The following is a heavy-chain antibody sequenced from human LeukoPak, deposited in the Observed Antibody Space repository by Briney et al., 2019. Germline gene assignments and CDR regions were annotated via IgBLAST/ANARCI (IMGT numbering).Heavy chain of an antibody. Sequence: ASVKVSCKTSGYTFSGHYMHWVRQAPGQGLEWMGWICPNSGGTNYAQKFQGRLTLTRDTSISTAYMQLSRLRSDDTAVYFCARVVGYGDYPFDFWGQGTLVTVSS. CDR2: ICPNSGGT. V-gene: IGHV1-2*02. CDR1: GYTFSGHY. J-gene: IGHJ4*02. D-gene: IGHD4-17*01. CDR3: ARVVGYGDYPFDF.